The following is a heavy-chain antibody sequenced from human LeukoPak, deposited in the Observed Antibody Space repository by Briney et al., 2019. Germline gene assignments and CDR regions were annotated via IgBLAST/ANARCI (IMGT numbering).Heavy chain of an antibody. Sequence: GESLKISCEGSGYSFTTYWIGWVRQMPGKGLEWMGIIYPGDSDTRYSPSFQGQVTISADKSISTAYLQWSSLKASDTAMYYCARSASGSSSPDGHFDYWGQGTLVTVSP. D-gene: IGHD1-26*01. J-gene: IGHJ4*02. CDR1: GYSFTTYW. CDR3: ARSASGSSSPDGHFDY. CDR2: IYPGDSDT. V-gene: IGHV5-51*01.